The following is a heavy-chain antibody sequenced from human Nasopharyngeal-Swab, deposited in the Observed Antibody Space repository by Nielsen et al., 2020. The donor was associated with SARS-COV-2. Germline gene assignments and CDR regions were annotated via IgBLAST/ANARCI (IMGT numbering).Heavy chain of an antibody. CDR3: ARDAALLWFGELGGWFDP. CDR1: GFTFSSYA. V-gene: IGHV3-30-3*01. CDR2: ISYDGSNK. D-gene: IGHD3-10*01. Sequence: GESLKISCAASGFTFSSYAMHWVRQAPGKGQEWVAVISYDGSNKYYADSVKGRFTISRDNSKNTLYLQMNSLRAEDTAVYYCARDAALLWFGELGGWFDPWGQGTLVTVSS. J-gene: IGHJ5*02.